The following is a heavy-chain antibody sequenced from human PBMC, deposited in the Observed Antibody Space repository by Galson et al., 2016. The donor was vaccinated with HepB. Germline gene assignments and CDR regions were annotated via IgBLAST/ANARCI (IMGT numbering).Heavy chain of an antibody. Sequence: SLRLSCATSGFVFSNYYMHWVRQAPGKGLEWVSSISSSPKYIYYADPVKGRFTISRANANNSLFLQMNSLRADDTAVYFCARDRGIAAGGWFAPWGQGTQVTVSS. D-gene: IGHD6-13*01. CDR2: ISSSPKYI. V-gene: IGHV3-21*01. CDR1: GFVFSNYY. CDR3: ARDRGIAAGGWFAP. J-gene: IGHJ5*02.